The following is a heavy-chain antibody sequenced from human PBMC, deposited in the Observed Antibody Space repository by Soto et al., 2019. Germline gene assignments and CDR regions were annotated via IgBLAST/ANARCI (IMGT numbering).Heavy chain of an antibody. V-gene: IGHV1-46*03. CDR1: GYTFTSYY. D-gene: IGHD6-25*01. Sequence: QVQLVQSGAEVKKPGASVRVSCKASGYTFTSYYIHWVRQAPGQGLEWMAIVNPTGGSTNYAQKFQGRITVTFVTSTSTVFMELNSLRYEDTAVYYCARHLAAGDSWGQGTLVTVSS. CDR2: VNPTGGST. CDR3: ARHLAAGDS. J-gene: IGHJ4*02.